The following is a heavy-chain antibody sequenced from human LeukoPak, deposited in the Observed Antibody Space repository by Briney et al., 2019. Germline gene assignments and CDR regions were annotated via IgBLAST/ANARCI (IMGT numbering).Heavy chain of an antibody. J-gene: IGHJ6*03. CDR3: ARETSQKGAHYMDV. V-gene: IGHV4-59*01. CDR2: IYYSGST. D-gene: IGHD3-16*01. CDR1: GGSISSYY. Sequence: SETLSLTCTVSGGSISSYYWSWIRKPPGKGLEWIGYIYYSGSTNYNPSLKSRVTISVDTSKNQFSLKLSSVTAADTAVYYCARETSQKGAHYMDVWGKGTTVTISS.